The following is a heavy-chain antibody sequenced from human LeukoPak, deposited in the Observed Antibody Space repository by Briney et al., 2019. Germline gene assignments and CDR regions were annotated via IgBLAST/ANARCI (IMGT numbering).Heavy chain of an antibody. Sequence: GGSLTLSCTASGFTVSSNYMSWVRNAPAKGLEWVSVIYSGGSTYYADSVKGRFTISRDNAKNTLYLHMNSMTAEDTAVYYCARVPDYYDSSGWGAFDIWGQGTMVTVSS. V-gene: IGHV3-53*01. D-gene: IGHD3-22*01. CDR2: IYSGGST. J-gene: IGHJ3*02. CDR1: GFTVSSNY. CDR3: ARVPDYYDSSGWGAFDI.